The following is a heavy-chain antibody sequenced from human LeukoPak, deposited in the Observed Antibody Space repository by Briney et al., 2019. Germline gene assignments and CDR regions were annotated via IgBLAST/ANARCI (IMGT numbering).Heavy chain of an antibody. CDR2: IKQDGREK. D-gene: IGHD1-1*01. V-gene: IGHV3-7*01. Sequence: PGGSLRLSCAASGFTFSNYWMNWVRQAPGKGREWVASIKQDGREKYYEPSVKGRFTISRDNAKTSLYLQMNSLRAEDTAVYYCARARFGTAGAAYWGQGTLVTVSS. CDR1: GFTFSNYW. J-gene: IGHJ4*02. CDR3: ARARFGTAGAAY.